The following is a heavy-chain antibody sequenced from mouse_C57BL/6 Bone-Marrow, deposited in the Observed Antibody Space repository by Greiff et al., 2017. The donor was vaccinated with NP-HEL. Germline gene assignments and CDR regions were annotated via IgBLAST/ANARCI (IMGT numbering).Heavy chain of an antibody. CDR1: GYTFTDYY. CDR3: ARKGFITTVVAKNYYAMDY. D-gene: IGHD1-1*01. J-gene: IGHJ4*01. Sequence: EVQLQQSGPELVKPGASVKISCKASGYTFTDYYMNWVKQSHGKSLEWIGDINPNNGGTSYNQKFKGKATLTVDKSSSTAYMELRSLTSEDSAVYYCARKGFITTVVAKNYYAMDYWGQGTSVTVSS. CDR2: INPNNGGT. V-gene: IGHV1-26*01.